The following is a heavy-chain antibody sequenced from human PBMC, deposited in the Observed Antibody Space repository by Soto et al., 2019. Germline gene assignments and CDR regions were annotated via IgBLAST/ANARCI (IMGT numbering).Heavy chain of an antibody. D-gene: IGHD1-7*01. V-gene: IGHV4-4*02. CDR2: IYRTGST. Sequence: LSLTCAVSGDSFTSNNWWTWVRQPPGQGLEWIGEIYRTGSTNYNPSLKSRVTISLDKSENQFSLKVTSLTAADTAVYYCASRDPGTSVDYWGQGTLVTVSS. J-gene: IGHJ4*02. CDR1: GDSFTSNNW. CDR3: ASRDPGTSVDY.